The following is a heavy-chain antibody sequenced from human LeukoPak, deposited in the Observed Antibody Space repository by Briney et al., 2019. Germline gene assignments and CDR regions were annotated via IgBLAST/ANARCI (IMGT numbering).Heavy chain of an antibody. D-gene: IGHD2-21*01. CDR2: ISYDGSNK. J-gene: IGHJ4*02. CDR1: GFTFSSYG. Sequence: GGSLRLSCAASGFTFSSYGMHWVRQAPGKGLEWVAVISYDGSNKYYADSVKGRFTISRDNSKNTLYLQMNNLRAEDTAIYYCAKDLLGDYYFDYWGQGTLVTVSS. V-gene: IGHV3-30*18. CDR3: AKDLLGDYYFDY.